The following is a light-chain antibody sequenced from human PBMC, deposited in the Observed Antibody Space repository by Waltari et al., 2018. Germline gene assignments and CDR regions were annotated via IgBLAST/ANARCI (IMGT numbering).Light chain of an antibody. Sequence: SLSASVGDRVTITCRASQSISSYLNWYQQKPGKAPKLLIYAASSLQSGVPSRFSGSGSGTDFTLTISSLQPEDFATYYCQQSYSTPRTFGQGTKLEIK. CDR2: AAS. J-gene: IGKJ2*01. CDR1: QSISSY. CDR3: QQSYSTPRT. V-gene: IGKV1-39*01.